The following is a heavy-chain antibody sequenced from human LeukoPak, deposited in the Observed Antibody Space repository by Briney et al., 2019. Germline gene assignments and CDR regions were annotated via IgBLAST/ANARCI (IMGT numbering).Heavy chain of an antibody. CDR3: ARELTYYYDSSGYYSDY. CDR2: ISSSSSYI. V-gene: IGHV3-21*01. Sequence: GGSLRLSCTASGFTFSSYEMNWVRQAPGKGLEWVSSISSSSSYIYYADSVKGRFTISRDNAKNSLYLQMNSLRAEDTAVYYCARELTYYYDSSGYYSDYWGQGTLVTVSS. J-gene: IGHJ4*02. CDR1: GFTFSSYE. D-gene: IGHD3-22*01.